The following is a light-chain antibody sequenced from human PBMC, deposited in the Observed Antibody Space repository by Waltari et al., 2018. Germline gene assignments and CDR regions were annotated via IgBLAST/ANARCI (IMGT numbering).Light chain of an antibody. J-gene: IGLJ2*01. CDR2: EDY. V-gene: IGLV3-1*01. Sequence: SYELSQTPSVSVSPGQTATITRSGASLGEKYVSWYQQKAGQSPVRVIYEDYKRPSGTPERFSGSSSGNTATLTISGTQAMDEADYYCHAWDTNTAVFGGGTKVTVL. CDR1: SLGEKY. CDR3: HAWDTNTAV.